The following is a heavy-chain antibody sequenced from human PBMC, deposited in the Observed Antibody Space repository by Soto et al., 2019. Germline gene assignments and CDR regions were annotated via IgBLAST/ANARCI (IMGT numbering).Heavy chain of an antibody. J-gene: IGHJ4*02. V-gene: IGHV4-4*02. Sequence: SETLSLTCAVSGVSISSGNWWTWVRQTPQRGLEYIGEIFHDGTANYYPSFERRVAISVDTSKNQFSLKLTSVTAADTAIYFCARLVYDTRMYLDSWGQGALVTVSS. CDR1: GVSISSGNW. D-gene: IGHD2-8*01. CDR3: ARLVYDTRMYLDS. CDR2: IFHDGTA.